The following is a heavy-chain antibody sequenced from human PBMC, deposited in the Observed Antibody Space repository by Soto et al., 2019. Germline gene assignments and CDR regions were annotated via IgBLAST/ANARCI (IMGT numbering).Heavy chain of an antibody. V-gene: IGHV5-51*01. CDR3: ARLARPSETLDAIAL. J-gene: IGHJ3*01. CDR2: IYPRDSDT. CDR1: GYSFTSHW. Sequence: GESLKISCKGFGYSFTSHWIAWVRQMPGEGLEWMGIIYPRDSDTRYSPSFQGQVTISVDKSISAAHLQWSSLRASDTAMYYCARLARPSETLDAIALWGQGTMVTVSS.